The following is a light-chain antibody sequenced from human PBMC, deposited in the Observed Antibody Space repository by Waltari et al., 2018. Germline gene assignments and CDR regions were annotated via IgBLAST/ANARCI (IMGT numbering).Light chain of an antibody. CDR1: QSVSSSY. CDR2: GAS. J-gene: IGKJ2*01. Sequence: EIVLTQSPGTLSLSPGDSATLSCRASQSVSSSYLAWYQQKLGQAPRLLIYGASSRATGIPDRFSGSGSGTDFTLTISRLEPEDFAVYYCQQYGSSPYTFGQGTKLEIK. CDR3: QQYGSSPYT. V-gene: IGKV3-20*01.